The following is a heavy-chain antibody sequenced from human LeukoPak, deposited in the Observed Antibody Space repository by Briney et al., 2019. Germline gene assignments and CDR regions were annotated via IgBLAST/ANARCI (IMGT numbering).Heavy chain of an antibody. V-gene: IGHV3-30*18. D-gene: IGHD7-27*01. J-gene: IGHJ4*02. CDR2: ISYDGSNK. CDR1: GFTFSSYG. Sequence: GGSLRLSCAASGFTFSSYGMHWVRQAPGKGLEWVAVISYDGSNKYYADSVKGRFTISRDSSKNTLYLQMNSLRTDDTAVYYCAKDFPNWGCDYWGQGTLVTVSS. CDR3: AKDFPNWGCDY.